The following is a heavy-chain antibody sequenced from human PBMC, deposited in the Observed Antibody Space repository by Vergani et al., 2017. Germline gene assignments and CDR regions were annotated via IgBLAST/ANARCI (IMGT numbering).Heavy chain of an antibody. Sequence: QVQLEQSGAEVTKPGSSVKVSCKASGGTFRSYTISWVRQAPGQGLGWMGRIIPILDTANYAQKFEGRVTITADESTSTAYMELSSLRSEDTAVYYCARTRVHREGYYYYGMDFWGRGTTVTVS. V-gene: IGHV1-69*08. CDR2: IIPILDTA. CDR1: GGTFRSYT. CDR3: ARTRVHREGYYYYGMDF. J-gene: IGHJ6*02. D-gene: IGHD1-1*01.